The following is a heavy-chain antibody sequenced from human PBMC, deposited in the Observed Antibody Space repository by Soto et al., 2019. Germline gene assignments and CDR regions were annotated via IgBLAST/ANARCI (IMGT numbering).Heavy chain of an antibody. V-gene: IGHV1-3*05. Sequence: QVQLVQSGTEEKKPGASVKVSCRASGYTFAASIIHWVRQAPGQRLEWMGWVNAGNGNTKNSQQFQDRLTITTDTSATTAYMELSSLRSEDTAVYYCARRPLLASHFDYWGQGTLVTVSS. CDR1: GYTFAASI. J-gene: IGHJ4*02. CDR3: ARRPLLASHFDY. CDR2: VNAGNGNT.